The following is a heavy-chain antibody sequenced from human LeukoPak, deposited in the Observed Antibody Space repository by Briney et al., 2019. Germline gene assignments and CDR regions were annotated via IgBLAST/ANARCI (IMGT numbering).Heavy chain of an antibody. D-gene: IGHD3-10*01. CDR3: ARVDYYGSGSYYYFDY. J-gene: IGHJ4*02. CDR1: GFTVSSNY. Sequence: GRSLRLSCAASGFTVSSNYMSWVRQAPGKGLEWVSVIYSGGSTYYADSVKGRFTISRDNSKNTLYLQMNSLRAEDTAVYYCARVDYYGSGSYYYFDYWGRGTLVTVSS. CDR2: IYSGGST. V-gene: IGHV3-53*01.